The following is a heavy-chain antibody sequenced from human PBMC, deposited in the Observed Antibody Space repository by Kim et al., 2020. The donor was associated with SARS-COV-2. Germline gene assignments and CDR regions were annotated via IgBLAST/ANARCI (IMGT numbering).Heavy chain of an antibody. CDR3: ARDWGLCSGGSCYPGYYYYYGMDV. J-gene: IGHJ6*02. D-gene: IGHD2-15*01. CDR2: IYYSGST. Sequence: SETLSLTCTVSGGSVSSGSYYWSWIRQPPGKGLEWIGYIYYSGSTNYNPSLKSRVTISVDTSKNQFSLKLSSVTAADTAVYYCARDWGLCSGGSCYPGYYYYYGMDVWGQWTTVTVSS. V-gene: IGHV4-61*01. CDR1: GGSVSSGSYY.